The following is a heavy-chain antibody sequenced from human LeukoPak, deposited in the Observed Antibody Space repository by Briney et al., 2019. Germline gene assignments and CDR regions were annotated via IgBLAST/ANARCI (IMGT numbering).Heavy chain of an antibody. CDR1: GYTFTSYY. Sequence: GASVKVSCKASGYTFTSYYMHWVRQAPGQGLEWMGIINPSGGSTSYAQKFQGRVTMARDTSTSTVYMELSSLRSEDTAVYYCARDYYDSSGYYWRDYWGQGTLVTVSS. CDR3: ARDYYDSSGYYWRDY. CDR2: INPSGGST. D-gene: IGHD3-22*01. J-gene: IGHJ4*02. V-gene: IGHV1-46*01.